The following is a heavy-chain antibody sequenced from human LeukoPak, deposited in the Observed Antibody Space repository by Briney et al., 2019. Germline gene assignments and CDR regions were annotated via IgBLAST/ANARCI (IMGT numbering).Heavy chain of an antibody. Sequence: ASVKVSCKASGYTLTSYYMHWVRQAPGQGLEWMGWINPNSEGTNYAQKFQGRVTMTRDTSISTAYMELSRLTSDDTAVYYCARGREMATRPFDYWGQGTLVTVSS. D-gene: IGHD5-24*01. CDR2: INPNSEGT. CDR3: ARGREMATRPFDY. CDR1: GYTLTSYY. V-gene: IGHV1-2*02. J-gene: IGHJ4*02.